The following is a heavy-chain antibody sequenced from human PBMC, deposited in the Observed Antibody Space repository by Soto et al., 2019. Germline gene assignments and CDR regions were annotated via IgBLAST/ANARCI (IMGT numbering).Heavy chain of an antibody. CDR2: IKSKTDGGTT. CDR3: TTEGAGYCSGGSCPPEYYYGMDV. V-gene: IGHV3-15*01. J-gene: IGHJ6*02. CDR1: GFTFSNAW. Sequence: EVQLVESGGGLVKPGGSLRLSCAASGFTFSNAWMSWVRQAPGKGLEWVGRIKSKTDGGTTDYAAHVKGRFTISRDDSKNTLYLQMNSLKTEDTAVYYCTTEGAGYCSGGSCPPEYYYGMDVWGQGTTVTVSS. D-gene: IGHD2-15*01.